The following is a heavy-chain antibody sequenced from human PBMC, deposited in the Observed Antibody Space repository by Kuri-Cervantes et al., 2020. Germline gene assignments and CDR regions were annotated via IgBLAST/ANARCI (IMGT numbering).Heavy chain of an antibody. CDR1: GFTFSSYA. Sequence: SCAASGFTFSSYAMHWVRQAPGKGLEWVAVISYDGSNKYYADSVKGRFTISRDNSKNTLYLQMNSLRAEDTAVYYCAKRLDPYGPPYGSGSPPGDYWGQGTLVTVSS. CDR2: ISYDGSNK. J-gene: IGHJ4*02. D-gene: IGHD3-10*01. V-gene: IGHV3-30-3*02. CDR3: AKRLDPYGPPYGSGSPPGDY.